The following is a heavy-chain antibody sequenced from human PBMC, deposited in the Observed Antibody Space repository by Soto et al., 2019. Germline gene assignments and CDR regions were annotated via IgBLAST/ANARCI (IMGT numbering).Heavy chain of an antibody. J-gene: IGHJ6*02. CDR2: INAGNGNT. D-gene: IGHD3-10*01. CDR1: GYTFTSYA. Sequence: ASVKVSCKASGYTFTSYAMHWVRQAPGQRLEWMGWINAGNGNTKYSQKFQGRVTITRDTSASTAYMELSSLRSEDTAVYYCARVPDPWALWFGELLYGMDVWGQGTTVTVSS. V-gene: IGHV1-3*01. CDR3: ARVPDPWALWFGELLYGMDV.